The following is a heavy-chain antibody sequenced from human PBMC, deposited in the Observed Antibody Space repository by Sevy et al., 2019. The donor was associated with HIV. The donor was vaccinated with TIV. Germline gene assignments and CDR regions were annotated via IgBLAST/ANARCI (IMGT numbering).Heavy chain of an antibody. D-gene: IGHD3-9*01. CDR2: IKQDGSET. CDR1: GFDFNHHW. Sequence: GGSLRLSCAASGFDFNHHWMSWGRQAPQKGLEWVANIKQDGSETYYVYSLEGRFTISRDNAKNSLSLQINDLRAEDTAVYYCARLPTGLQSFNYLLSTYFDSWGQGTLVTVSS. CDR3: ARLPTGLQSFNYLLSTYFDS. V-gene: IGHV3-7*01. J-gene: IGHJ4*02.